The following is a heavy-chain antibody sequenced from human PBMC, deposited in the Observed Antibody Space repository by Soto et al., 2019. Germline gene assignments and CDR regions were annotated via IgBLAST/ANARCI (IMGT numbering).Heavy chain of an antibody. J-gene: IGHJ1*01. Sequence: SETLSLTCTVSGGSISSYYWSWIRQPPGKGLEWIGYIYYSGSTNYNPSLESRVTISVDTSKNQFSLKLSSVTAADTAVYYCARNYSSSWYFYVAGYFQHWGQGTLVTVSS. D-gene: IGHD6-13*01. CDR3: ARNYSSSWYFYVAGYFQH. CDR2: IYYSGST. V-gene: IGHV4-59*01. CDR1: GGSISSYY.